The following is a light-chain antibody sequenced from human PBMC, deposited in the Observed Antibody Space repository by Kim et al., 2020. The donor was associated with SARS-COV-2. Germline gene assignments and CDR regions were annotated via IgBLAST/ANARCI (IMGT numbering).Light chain of an antibody. Sequence: QSVLTQPPSVSGAPGQRVTISCTGSRSNIGAGQPVHWYQQVPGTAPKLLIYGNTIRPSGVADRFSGSQSGTSASLAITGLQPEDEADYYCQSYDTSLSVFVVFGGGTQLTVL. J-gene: IGLJ2*01. CDR3: QSYDTSLSVFVV. V-gene: IGLV1-40*01. CDR1: RSNIGAGQP. CDR2: GNT.